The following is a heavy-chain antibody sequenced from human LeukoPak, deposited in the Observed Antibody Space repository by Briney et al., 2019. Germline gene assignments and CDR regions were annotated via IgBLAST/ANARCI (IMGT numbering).Heavy chain of an antibody. D-gene: IGHD2-2*01. CDR2: IIPIFGTA. V-gene: IGHV1-69*13. J-gene: IGHJ3*02. CDR1: GGTFSSYA. CDR3: ARIEGSTTTDDAFDI. Sequence: ASVKVSCKASGGTFSSYAISWVRQAPGQGLQWMGGIIPIFGTANYAQKFQGRVTITADESTSTAYMELSSLRSEDTAVYYYARIEGSTTTDDAFDIWGQGTMVTVSS.